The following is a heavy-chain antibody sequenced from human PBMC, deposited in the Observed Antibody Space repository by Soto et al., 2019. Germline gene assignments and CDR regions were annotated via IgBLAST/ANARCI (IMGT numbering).Heavy chain of an antibody. D-gene: IGHD1-1*01. CDR3: ASLPKVQLEPKLVSGAYDI. CDR2: FDPEDGET. Sequence: ASVKVSCTVSGYIPTKLSMHWVRQAPVKGLEWMGGFDPEDGETIYAQKFKGRVTMTEDTSTDAAYMELSSLRAEDTAVYSSASLPKVQLEPKLVSGAYDIGGQWRMVT. J-gene: IGHJ3*02. V-gene: IGHV1-24*01. CDR1: GYIPTKLS.